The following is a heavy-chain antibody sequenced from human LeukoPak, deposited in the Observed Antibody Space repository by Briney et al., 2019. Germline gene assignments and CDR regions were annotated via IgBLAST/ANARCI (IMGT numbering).Heavy chain of an antibody. Sequence: GGSLRLSCAASGFTFSSYSMNWVRQAPGKGLEWVSSISSSSSYIYYADSVKGRFTISRDNAKNSLYLQMNSLRAEDTAVYYCAREDDYGPGYFDLWGRGTPVTVSS. CDR3: AREDDYGPGYFDL. CDR1: GFTFSSYS. J-gene: IGHJ2*01. D-gene: IGHD4/OR15-4a*01. V-gene: IGHV3-21*01. CDR2: ISSSSSYI.